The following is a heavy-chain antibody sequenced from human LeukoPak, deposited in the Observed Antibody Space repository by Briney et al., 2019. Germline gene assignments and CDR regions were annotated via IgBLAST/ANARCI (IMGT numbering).Heavy chain of an antibody. Sequence: SETLSPTCSVSGHSISSGYYWGWIRPPPGKGLEWIGTMYHRGSTYYNPSLKSRVTMSGDTSKNHFSLKLSSVIAADAAVYYCARHRGDNSNPRYYFYYMDVWGKGTTVTVSS. CDR3: ARHRGDNSNPRYYFYYMDV. J-gene: IGHJ6*03. CDR2: MYHRGST. V-gene: IGHV4-38-2*01. CDR1: GHSISSGYY. D-gene: IGHD4-11*01.